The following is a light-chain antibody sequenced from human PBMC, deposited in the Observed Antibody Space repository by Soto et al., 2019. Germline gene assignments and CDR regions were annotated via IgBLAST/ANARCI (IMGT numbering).Light chain of an antibody. J-gene: IGKJ2*01. Sequence: DIQMNPSPSSLSASVGDRVTITCRASQSIITYLNWYQQKPGKAPELLMYAASSLQSGVPSRFSGSGSGTDFTLTISSLQPEDFATYFCQKSYSEPYTFGQGTKLEIK. CDR2: AAS. CDR1: QSIITY. V-gene: IGKV1-39*01. CDR3: QKSYSEPYT.